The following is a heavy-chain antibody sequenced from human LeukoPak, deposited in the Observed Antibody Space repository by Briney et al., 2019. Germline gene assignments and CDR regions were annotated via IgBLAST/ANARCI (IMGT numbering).Heavy chain of an antibody. CDR1: GFTFSNYA. V-gene: IGHV3-23*01. J-gene: IGHJ4*02. CDR2: ISGSGGST. D-gene: IGHD5-12*01. Sequence: GGSLRLSCAASGFTFSNYAMSWARQAPGKGREWVSAISGSGGSTYYADCGKGRFTISRDNSKNTLYLQMNSLRAEDTAVYYCARVSGYDGYWGQGTLVTVSS. CDR3: ARVSGYDGY.